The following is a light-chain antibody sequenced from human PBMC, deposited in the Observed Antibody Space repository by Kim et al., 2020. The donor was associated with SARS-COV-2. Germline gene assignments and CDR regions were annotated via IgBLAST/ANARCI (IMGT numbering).Light chain of an antibody. CDR3: QQYATLPWT. V-gene: IGKV3-20*01. Sequence: SPGERAPLSCRASQSVGSSYLAWYQQKPGQAPRLLIYAASTRATGIPDRFSGSGSGTDFTLTISRLEPEDFTVYYCQQYATLPWTFGQGTKVDIK. CDR1: QSVGSSY. J-gene: IGKJ1*01. CDR2: AAS.